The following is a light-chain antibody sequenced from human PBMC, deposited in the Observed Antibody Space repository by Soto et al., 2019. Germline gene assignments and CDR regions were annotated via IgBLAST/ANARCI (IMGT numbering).Light chain of an antibody. CDR1: QSVSSN. J-gene: IGKJ1*01. V-gene: IGKV3-15*01. CDR3: LQHSTYPLT. CDR2: GAS. Sequence: EIVMTQSPATLSVSPGERATLSCRASQSVSSNLAWYQQKPGQAPRLLIYGASTRATGIPARFSGSGSGTEFTLTISSLQSEDFAVYYCLQHSTYPLTFGQGTKVEIK.